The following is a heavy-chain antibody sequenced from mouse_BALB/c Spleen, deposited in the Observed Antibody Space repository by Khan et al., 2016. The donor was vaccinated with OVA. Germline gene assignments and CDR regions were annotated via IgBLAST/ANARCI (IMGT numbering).Heavy chain of an antibody. CDR1: GYSFTSSL. Sequence: EVQLQQSGTVLARPGASVKMSCKASGYSFTSSLIHWVKQRPGQGLEWIGGIYPGNSNTSYNQKLKDRAKLTAGQSASTAYMELSSLTNEDSAVYYCTRGGYSSFAYWGQGTLVTVSA. CDR3: TRGGYSSFAY. J-gene: IGHJ3*01. CDR2: IYPGNSNT. D-gene: IGHD1-3*01. V-gene: IGHV1-5*01.